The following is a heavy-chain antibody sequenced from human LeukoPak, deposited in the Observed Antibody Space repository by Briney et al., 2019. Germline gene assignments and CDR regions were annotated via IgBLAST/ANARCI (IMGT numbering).Heavy chain of an antibody. CDR2: IWYDGSNK. V-gene: IGHV3-33*06. CDR3: AKDELKLDY. CDR1: GFTFSSYG. J-gene: IGHJ4*02. D-gene: IGHD1-26*01. Sequence: PGGSLRLSCAASGFTFSSYGMHWVRQAPGKGLEWVADIWYDGSNKYYADSVKGRFTISRDNSKNTLYLQMNSLRAEDTAVYYCAKDELKLDYWGQGTLVTVSS.